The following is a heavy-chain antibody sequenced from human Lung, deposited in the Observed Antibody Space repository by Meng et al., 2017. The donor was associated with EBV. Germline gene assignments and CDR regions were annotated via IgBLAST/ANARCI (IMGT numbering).Heavy chain of an antibody. CDR1: GYSISDYF. Sequence: QAHRPEPGPGLGKSPEPRYLTCTVSGYSISDYFWNWIRQPAGKGLEWIGRIYSSGITNYNPSLQSRVTMSVDTSKNQFSLKLYSVTAADTAVYYCARESFNSSWYSDYWGQGTLVTVSS. CDR2: IYSSGIT. CDR3: ARESFNSSWYSDY. D-gene: IGHD6-13*01. V-gene: IGHV4-4*07. J-gene: IGHJ4*02.